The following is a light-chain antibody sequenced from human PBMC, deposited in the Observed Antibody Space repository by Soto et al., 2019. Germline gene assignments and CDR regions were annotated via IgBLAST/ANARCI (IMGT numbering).Light chain of an antibody. CDR3: QQNYGATPWT. J-gene: IGKJ1*01. CDR2: AAS. CDR1: QSISRY. V-gene: IGKV1-39*01. Sequence: DIQLTQSPSSLSASVGDRITITCRASQSISRYLNWYQHKPGKAPKLLINAASSLESGVPSRFSGGGSGTDFTLNISSLQPDDFATYYCQQNYGATPWTFGQGTKVDIK.